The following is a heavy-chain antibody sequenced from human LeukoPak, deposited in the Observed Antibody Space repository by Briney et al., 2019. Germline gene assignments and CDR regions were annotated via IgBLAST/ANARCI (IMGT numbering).Heavy chain of an antibody. CDR1: GVTFSKYW. CDR3: ATKQWLAPPPDS. Sequence: GGAPRISCASPGVTFSKYWMVWVRPNPRKGPGSVSRINTDGTVTTYADSVKGRFTVSRDNADNTMFLQMNSVRDEDTAVYYCATKQWLAPPPDSWGQGTPVTVSS. V-gene: IGHV3-74*01. J-gene: IGHJ4*02. CDR2: INTDGTVT. D-gene: IGHD6-19*01.